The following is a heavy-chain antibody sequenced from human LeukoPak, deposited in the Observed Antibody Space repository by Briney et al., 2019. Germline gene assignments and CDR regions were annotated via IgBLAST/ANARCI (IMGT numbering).Heavy chain of an antibody. CDR3: ARGDPDISFGVAGEAFDI. Sequence: PSETLSLTCAVYGGSFSGYYWTWIRQPPGKGLEWIGEINHSGSTNYNPSLKSRVTISVDTSKNQFSLKLSSVTAADTAVYYCARGDPDISFGVAGEAFDIWGQGTMVTVSS. V-gene: IGHV4-34*01. D-gene: IGHD3-3*01. J-gene: IGHJ3*02. CDR1: GGSFSGYY. CDR2: INHSGST.